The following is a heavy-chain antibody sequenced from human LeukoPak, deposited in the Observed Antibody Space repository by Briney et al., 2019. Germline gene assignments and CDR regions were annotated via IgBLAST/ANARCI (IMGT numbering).Heavy chain of an antibody. CDR1: GYTFTSYY. CDR3: ARTSAPELRLGELSPGDY. J-gene: IGHJ4*02. CDR2: INPSGGST. Sequence: ASVKVSCKASGYTFTSYYMHWVRQAPGQGLEWMGIINPSGGSTSYAQKFQGRVTMTRDTSTSTVYMELSSLRSEDTAVYYCARTSAPELRLGELSPGDYWGQGTLVTVSS. D-gene: IGHD3-16*02. V-gene: IGHV1-46*01.